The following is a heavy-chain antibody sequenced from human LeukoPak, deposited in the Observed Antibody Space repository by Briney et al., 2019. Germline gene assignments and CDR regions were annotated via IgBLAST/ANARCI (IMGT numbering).Heavy chain of an antibody. CDR1: GFIFSSYP. Sequence: GGSLRLSCAASGFIFSSYPMNWVRQAPGKGLEWVSSISASSTYIYYADSLKGRFTISRDNAKNSLYLQISSLRAEDTAVYYCAGGPEYYDFWSGPNLSWFDPWGQGTLVTVSS. CDR2: ISASSTYI. J-gene: IGHJ5*02. D-gene: IGHD3-3*01. V-gene: IGHV3-21*01. CDR3: AGGPEYYDFWSGPNLSWFDP.